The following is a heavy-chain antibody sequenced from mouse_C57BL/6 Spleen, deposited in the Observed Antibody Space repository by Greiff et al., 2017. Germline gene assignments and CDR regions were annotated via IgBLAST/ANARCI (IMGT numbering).Heavy chain of an antibody. Sequence: EVKLMESGGGLVQSGRSLRLSCATSGFTFSDFYMEWVRQAPGKGLEWIAASRNKANDYTTEYSASVKGRFIVSRDTSQSILYLQMNALRAEDTAIYYCARDGNYGRSYWYFDVWGTGTTVTVSS. D-gene: IGHD1-1*01. CDR1: GFTFSDFY. V-gene: IGHV7-1*01. CDR2: SRNKANDYTT. CDR3: ARDGNYGRSYWYFDV. J-gene: IGHJ1*03.